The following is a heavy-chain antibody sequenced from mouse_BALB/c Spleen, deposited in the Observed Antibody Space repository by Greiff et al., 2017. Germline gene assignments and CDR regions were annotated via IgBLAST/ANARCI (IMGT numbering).Heavy chain of an antibody. Sequence: EVKLVESGGGLVQPGGSRKLSCAASGFTFSSFGMHWVRQAPEKGLEWVAYISSGSSTIYYADTVKGRFTISRDNPKNTLFLQMTRLRSEDTAMYYCARDYRYDGSSAMDYWGQGTSVTVSS. CDR1: GFTFSSFG. V-gene: IGHV5-17*02. CDR3: ARDYRYDGSSAMDY. CDR2: ISSGSSTI. J-gene: IGHJ4*01. D-gene: IGHD2-14*01.